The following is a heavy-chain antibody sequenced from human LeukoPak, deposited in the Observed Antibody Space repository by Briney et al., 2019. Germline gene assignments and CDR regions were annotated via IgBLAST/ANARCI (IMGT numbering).Heavy chain of an antibody. Sequence: ASVKVSCKASAYTFTGYYMHWVRQAPGQGLEWMGWIYPNSGGTNYAQKFQGRVTMTRDTSISTASMELSSLKPDETAVYYCARDSCSGGACHYWYFDLWGRGTLVTVSS. CDR1: AYTFTGYY. D-gene: IGHD2-15*01. V-gene: IGHV1-2*02. CDR3: ARDSCSGGACHYWYFDL. CDR2: IYPNSGGT. J-gene: IGHJ2*01.